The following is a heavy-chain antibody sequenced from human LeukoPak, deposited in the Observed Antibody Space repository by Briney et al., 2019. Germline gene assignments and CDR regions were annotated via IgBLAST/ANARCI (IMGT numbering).Heavy chain of an antibody. CDR3: ARQPGSTAAFDI. V-gene: IGHV4-59*08. CDR2: SHNSGET. Sequence: SETLSPTCTVSGVSMTTYYWSWIRQPPGKGLEWIAYSHNSGETKYNPSLKSRITISVDTSKNEFSLKLTSVTAADTAVYYCARQPGSTAAFDIWGQGTTVTVSA. CDR1: GVSMTTYY. D-gene: IGHD5-18*01. J-gene: IGHJ3*02.